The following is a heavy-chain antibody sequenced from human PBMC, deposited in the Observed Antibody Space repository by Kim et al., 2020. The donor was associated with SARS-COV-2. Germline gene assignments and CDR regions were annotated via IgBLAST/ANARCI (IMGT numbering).Heavy chain of an antibody. CDR3: ARRGGTGDMLVAFDI. CDR2: IYFSGST. Sequence: SETLSRTCTVSGGSISSYYWSWIRQPPGKGLEWIGYIYFSGSTNYNPSLKSRVTISVDTSKNQFSLKLSSVTAADTAVYYCARRGGTGDMLVAFDIWGQG. J-gene: IGHJ3*02. V-gene: IGHV4-59*08. CDR1: GGSISSYY. D-gene: IGHD7-27*01.